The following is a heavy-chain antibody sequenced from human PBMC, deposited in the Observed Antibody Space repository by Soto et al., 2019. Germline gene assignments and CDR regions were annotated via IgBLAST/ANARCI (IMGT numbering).Heavy chain of an antibody. CDR1: GYTFTSYG. V-gene: IGHV1-18*01. CDR2: ISAYNGNT. Sequence: QVQLVQSGAEVKKPGASVKVSCKASGYTFTSYGISWVRQAPGQGLEWMGRISAYNGNTNYAQKLQGRVTMTTDTSTSPAYMALRSLRSDATAVYYCARVAGALGHWFDPWGQGTLVTVSS. J-gene: IGHJ5*02. CDR3: ARVAGALGHWFDP. D-gene: IGHD1-26*01.